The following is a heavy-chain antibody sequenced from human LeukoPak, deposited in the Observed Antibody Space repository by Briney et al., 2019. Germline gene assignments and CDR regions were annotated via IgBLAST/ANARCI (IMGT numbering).Heavy chain of an antibody. CDR2: INSDGSST. D-gene: IGHD4-17*01. CDR3: SRGSTYGDPPDY. CDR1: GFTFSSYW. V-gene: IGHV3-74*01. Sequence: GGSLRLSCAASGFTFSSYWIHWVRQAPGKGLVWVSGINSDGSSTRYADFAKGRFTISRVNAKNTLYLRMNSLRAEDTAVYYCSRGSTYGDPPDYWGKGTLVTVSS. J-gene: IGHJ4*02.